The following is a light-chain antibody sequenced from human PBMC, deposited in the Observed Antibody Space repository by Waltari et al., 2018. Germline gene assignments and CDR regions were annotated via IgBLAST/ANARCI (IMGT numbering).Light chain of an antibody. V-gene: IGLV1-40*01. J-gene: IGLJ2*01. CDR2: GNN. CDR1: RSNTGSGYD. Sequence: QSLLTQPPPLSGAPRQRVPTPCTASRSNTGSGYDDHWYQQLPGTAPKLLIYGNNNRPSGVPDRFSGARSGTSASLAITGLQAEDEADYYCQSHDSSLSGSVFGGGTKLTVL. CDR3: QSHDSSLSGSV.